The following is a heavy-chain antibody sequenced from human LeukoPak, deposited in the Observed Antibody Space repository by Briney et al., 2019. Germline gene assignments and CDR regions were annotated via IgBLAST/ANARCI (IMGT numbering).Heavy chain of an antibody. CDR2: ISGSGGST. J-gene: IGHJ4*02. Sequence: GGSLRLSCAASGFTFSSYAMSWVRQAPGKGREGGSAISGSGGSTYYADAVKGRFTISRDNSKNTLYLQMNSLRAEDRAVYYCAKKGFGELVIDYWGQGTLVTVSS. CDR1: GFTFSSYA. CDR3: AKKGFGELVIDY. V-gene: IGHV3-23*01. D-gene: IGHD3-10*01.